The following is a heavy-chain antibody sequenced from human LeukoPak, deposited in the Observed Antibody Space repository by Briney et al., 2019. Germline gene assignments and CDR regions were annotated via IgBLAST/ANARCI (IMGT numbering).Heavy chain of an antibody. V-gene: IGHV3-43D*03. J-gene: IGHJ6*04. CDR3: AELGITMIGGV. Sequence: GGSLRLSCAASGFTFDDYAMHWVRQSPGKGLQWVSLISWDGGYTHYIDSVKGRFTISRDNAKNSLYLQMNSLRAEDTAVYYCAELGITMIGGVWGKGTTVTISS. D-gene: IGHD3-10*02. CDR2: ISWDGGYT. CDR1: GFTFDDYA.